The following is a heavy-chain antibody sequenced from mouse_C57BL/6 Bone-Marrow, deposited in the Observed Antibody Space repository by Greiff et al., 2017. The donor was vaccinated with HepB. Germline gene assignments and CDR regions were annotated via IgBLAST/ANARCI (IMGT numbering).Heavy chain of an antibody. Sequence: VQLKESGAELVRPGASVTLSCKASGYTFTDYEMHWVKQTPVHGLEWIGAIDPETGGTAYNQKFKGKAILTADKSSSTAYMELRSLTSEDSAVYYRGQLRLDYWGQGTTLTVSS. V-gene: IGHV1-15*01. CDR2: IDPETGGT. J-gene: IGHJ2*01. CDR1: GYTFTDYE. CDR3: GQLRLDY. D-gene: IGHD3-2*02.